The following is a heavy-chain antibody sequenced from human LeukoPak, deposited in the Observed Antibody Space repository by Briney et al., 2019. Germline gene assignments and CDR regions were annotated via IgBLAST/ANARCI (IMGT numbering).Heavy chain of an antibody. CDR3: VRDLILVWTPGDDFDH. CDR1: GFTFSNYW. J-gene: IGHJ4*02. V-gene: IGHV3-74*01. D-gene: IGHD3-16*01. CDR2: INERATIT. Sequence: PGGSLRLSCAASGFTFSNYWMHWVRQAPGKGLDWVSRINERATITSYADSVKGRFTISRENARNTLYLQMNSLTAEDTAVYYCVRDLILVWTPGDDFDHWGQGALVTVSS.